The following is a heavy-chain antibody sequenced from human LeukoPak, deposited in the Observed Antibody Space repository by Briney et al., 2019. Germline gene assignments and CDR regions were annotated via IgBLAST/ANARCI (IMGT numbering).Heavy chain of an antibody. Sequence: PSETLSLTCTVSGGSISSGGYSWSWIRQHPGKGLEWIGYIYYSGSTYYNPSLKSRVTISVDTSKNQFSLKLSSVTAADTAVYYCARVEYYYGSGTIMDVWGQGTTVTVSS. CDR3: ARVEYYYGSGTIMDV. CDR2: IYYSGST. CDR1: GGSISSGGYS. D-gene: IGHD3-10*01. V-gene: IGHV4-31*03. J-gene: IGHJ6*02.